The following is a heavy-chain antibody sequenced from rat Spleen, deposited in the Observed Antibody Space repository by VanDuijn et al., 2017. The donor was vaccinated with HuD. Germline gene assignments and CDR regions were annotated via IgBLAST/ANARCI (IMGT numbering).Heavy chain of an antibody. CDR3: ARWDYYSPRWYFDF. CDR2: INGAGST. Sequence: EVQLQESGPGLVKPSQSLSLTCSVTGYSITSSYRWNWIRKFPGNKLEWMGYINGAGSTNYNPSLKSRISITRDTSKNQFFLQVNSVTTEDSATYFCARWDYYSPRWYFDFWGPGTMVTVSS. J-gene: IGHJ1*01. CDR1: GYSITSSYR. V-gene: IGHV3-3*01. D-gene: IGHD1-1*01.